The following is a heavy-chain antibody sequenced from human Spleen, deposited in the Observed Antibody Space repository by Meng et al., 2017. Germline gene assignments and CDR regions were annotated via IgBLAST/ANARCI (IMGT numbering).Heavy chain of an antibody. Sequence: GESLKISYAASGFTFSSYAMSWVRQAPGKGLEWVSAISGSGGSTYYADSVKGRFTISRDNAKNSLYLQMNSLRAEDTALYLCVRDHVIVAMTFSNYFDPWGQGTLVTVSS. CDR2: ISGSGGST. CDR1: GFTFSSYA. V-gene: IGHV3-23*01. D-gene: IGHD5-12*01. J-gene: IGHJ5*02. CDR3: VRDHVIVAMTFSNYFDP.